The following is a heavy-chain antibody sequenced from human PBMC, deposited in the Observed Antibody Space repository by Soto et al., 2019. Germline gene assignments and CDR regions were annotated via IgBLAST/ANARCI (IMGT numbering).Heavy chain of an antibody. Sequence: ASVKVSCKASGYTFTSYDINWVRQATGQGLEWMGWMNPNSGNTGYAQKFQGRVTMTRNTSISTAYMELSSLRSEDTAVYYCARVTYYDFWSGEPLPYYYYYMDVWGKGTTVTVSS. CDR1: GYTFTSYD. J-gene: IGHJ6*03. V-gene: IGHV1-8*01. CDR3: ARVTYYDFWSGEPLPYYYYYMDV. D-gene: IGHD3-3*01. CDR2: MNPNSGNT.